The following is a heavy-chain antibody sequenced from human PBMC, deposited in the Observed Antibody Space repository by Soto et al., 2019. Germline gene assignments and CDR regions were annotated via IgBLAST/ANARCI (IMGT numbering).Heavy chain of an antibody. CDR2: IIPIFGTA. Sequence: ASVKVSCKASGGTFSSYAISWVRQAPGQGLEWMGGIIPIFGTANYAQKFQGRVTITRDTSASTAYMELSSLRSEDTAVYYCARDLSRVGPLAHYYYYGMDVWGQGTTVTVSS. V-gene: IGHV1-69*05. J-gene: IGHJ6*02. CDR3: ARDLSRVGPLAHYYYYGMDV. D-gene: IGHD1-26*01. CDR1: GGTFSSYA.